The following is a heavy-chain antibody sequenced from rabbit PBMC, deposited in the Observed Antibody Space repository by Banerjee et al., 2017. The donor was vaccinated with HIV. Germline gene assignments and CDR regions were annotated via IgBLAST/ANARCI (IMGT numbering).Heavy chain of an antibody. CDR3: ASRAGTSLEGLDL. D-gene: IGHD8-1*01. CDR1: GFSFSNKYV. J-gene: IGHJ3*01. V-gene: IGHV1S45*01. Sequence: QEQLVESGGGLVKPEGSLTLTCTASGFSFSNKYVMCWVRQAPGKGLEWIACINTSSGNIVYATWAKGRFTISKTSWTTVTLQMTSLTAADTATYFCASRAGTSLEGLDLWGQGTLVTVS. CDR2: INTSSGNI.